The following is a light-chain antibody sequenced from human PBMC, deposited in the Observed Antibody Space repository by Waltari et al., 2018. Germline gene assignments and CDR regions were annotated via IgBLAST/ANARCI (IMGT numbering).Light chain of an antibody. CDR3: QQYGISPRT. Sequence: ELVLTQSPGTLSLSPGERATLSCRAIQTAFNNFLAWYQQRPGQAPRRVMFEVSSRATGIPHRVSGSGSGTDFTRTITRLEPEDFAVYCCQQYGISPRTCGQGTKVELK. J-gene: IGKJ1*01. V-gene: IGKV3-20*01. CDR1: QTAFNNF. CDR2: EVS.